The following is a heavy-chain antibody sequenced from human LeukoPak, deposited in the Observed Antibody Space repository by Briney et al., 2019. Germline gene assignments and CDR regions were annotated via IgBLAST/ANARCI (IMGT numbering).Heavy chain of an antibody. J-gene: IGHJ4*02. V-gene: IGHV3-30*02. CDR2: IRYDGSNK. D-gene: IGHD3-22*01. CDR1: GFTFSSYS. CDR3: AKAPYYYDSSGYYYFDY. Sequence: GGSLRLSCAASGFTFSSYSMNWVRQARGKGLEWVAFIRYDGSNKYYADSVKGRFTISRDNSKNTLYLQMNSLRAEDTAVYYCAKAPYYYDSSGYYYFDYWGQGTLVTVSS.